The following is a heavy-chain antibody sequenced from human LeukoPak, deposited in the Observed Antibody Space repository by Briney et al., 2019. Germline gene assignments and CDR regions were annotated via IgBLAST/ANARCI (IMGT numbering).Heavy chain of an antibody. CDR1: GYSFTSYW. CDR2: IYPGDSDT. D-gene: IGHD6-13*01. Sequence: GESLKISCKGSGYSFTSYWIGWVRQMPGKGLEWMGIIYPGDSDTRYSPSFQGQVTIPADKSISTAYLQWSSLKASDTAMYFCARHVAPGGTGEHAYNIWGQGTMVTVSS. J-gene: IGHJ3*02. V-gene: IGHV5-51*01. CDR3: ARHVAPGGTGEHAYNI.